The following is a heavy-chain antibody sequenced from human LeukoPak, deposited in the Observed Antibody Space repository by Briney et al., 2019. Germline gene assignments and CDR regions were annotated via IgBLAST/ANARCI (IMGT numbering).Heavy chain of an antibody. CDR1: GFAFRTYA. CDR3: ATTVTLDF. CDR2: ITGTGGGGNKT. J-gene: IGHJ4*02. D-gene: IGHD1-1*01. Sequence: GGSLRLSCAASGFAFRTYAMSWVRQAPGKGLEWVSVITGTGGGGNKTYYADSVRGRFSISRDDSKNVLFLQMNDLGVDDTAVYFCATTVTLDFWGQGTRVLVSS. V-gene: IGHV3-23*01.